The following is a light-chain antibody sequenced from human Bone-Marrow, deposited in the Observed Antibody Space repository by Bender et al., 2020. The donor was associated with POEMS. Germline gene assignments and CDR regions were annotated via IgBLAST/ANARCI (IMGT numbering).Light chain of an antibody. J-gene: IGLJ2*01. V-gene: IGLV2-23*02. CDR3: CSYASTRTPVL. Sequence: QSALTQPASVSGSPGQSVTISCTGTDYNVGSYDLVAWYQQHPGKAPKVMIYEVFKRPSGVSTRFSGSKSGNTASLTISGLQAEDEGDYYCCSYASTRTPVLFGGGTKLTV. CDR1: DYNVGSYDL. CDR2: EVF.